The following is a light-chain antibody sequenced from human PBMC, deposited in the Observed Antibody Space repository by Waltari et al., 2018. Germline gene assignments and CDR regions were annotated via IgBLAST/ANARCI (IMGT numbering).Light chain of an antibody. J-gene: IGKJ1*01. CDR2: DAS. CDR3: QHYVRLPVT. V-gene: IGKV3-20*01. CDR1: QSFTRY. Sequence: EIVLTQSPGILPLSPGETATLSCRASQSFTRYLAWYQHKPGQAPRLRIYDASTRAAGIADRFSGSGFGTDFTLTISRLEPEDSAVYYCQHYVRLPVTFGQGTKVEI.